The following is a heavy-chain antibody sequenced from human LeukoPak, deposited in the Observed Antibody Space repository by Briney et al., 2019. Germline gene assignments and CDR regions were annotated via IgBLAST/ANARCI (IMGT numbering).Heavy chain of an antibody. J-gene: IGHJ5*02. V-gene: IGHV4-4*07. CDR3: ARDLCSGGSCRYYSWFDP. Sequence: WETLSLTCTVSGGSISSYDWSWIRQPAGKGLEWIGRIYTSGSTNYNPSLKSRVTMSVDTSKNQFSLKLSSVTAADTAVYYCARDLCSGGSCRYYSWFDPWGQGTLVTVSS. CDR1: GGSISSYD. CDR2: IYTSGST. D-gene: IGHD2-15*01.